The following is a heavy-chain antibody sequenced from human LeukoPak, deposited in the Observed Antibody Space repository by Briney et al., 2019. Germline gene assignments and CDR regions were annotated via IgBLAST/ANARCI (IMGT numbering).Heavy chain of an antibody. D-gene: IGHD3-22*01. CDR2: IYHSGST. CDR3: ARVYDGYAFDI. Sequence: SETLSLTCTVSGYSISSGYYWGWIRQPPGKGLEWIGSIYHSGSTYYNPSLKSRVTISVDTSKNQFSLKLSSVTAADTAVYYCARVYDGYAFDIWGQGTMVTVSS. CDR1: GYSISSGYY. J-gene: IGHJ3*02. V-gene: IGHV4-38-2*02.